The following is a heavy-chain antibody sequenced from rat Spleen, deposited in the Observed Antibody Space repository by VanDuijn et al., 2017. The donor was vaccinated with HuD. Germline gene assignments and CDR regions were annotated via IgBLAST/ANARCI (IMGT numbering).Heavy chain of an antibody. CDR3: ARYRDTYGHVGIFDY. CDR2: IDFSGST. D-gene: IGHD2-5*01. CDR1: GYSITSNY. V-gene: IGHV3-1*01. J-gene: IGHJ2*01. Sequence: EVQLQESGPGLVKPSHSLSLTCSVTGYSITSNYWGWIRKFPGNKMEWMGYIDFSGSTGYNPSLKARISITRDLSKHQFFLQLNSVSTEDTAIYYCARYRDTYGHVGIFDYWGQGVRVTVSP.